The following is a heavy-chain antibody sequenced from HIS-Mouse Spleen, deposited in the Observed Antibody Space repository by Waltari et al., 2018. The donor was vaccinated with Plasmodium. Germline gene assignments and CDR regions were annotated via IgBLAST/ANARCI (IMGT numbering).Heavy chain of an antibody. CDR2: NSGYNGKT. Sequence: QVQLVQSGAEGKRPGASVKVSCKASGYTFSSYGISWVRQAPGQGLEWMGGNSGYNGKTNYAQKVQGRVTMTTDTSTSTAYMELRSLRSDDTAVYYCARLLPWVHGHFDYWGQGTLVTVSS. CDR1: GYTFSSYG. J-gene: IGHJ4*02. V-gene: IGHV1-18*01. CDR3: ARLLPWVHGHFDY. D-gene: IGHD1-26*01.